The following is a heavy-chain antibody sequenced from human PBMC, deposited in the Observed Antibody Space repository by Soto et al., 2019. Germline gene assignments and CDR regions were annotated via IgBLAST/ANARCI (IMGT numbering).Heavy chain of an antibody. CDR2: INHSGST. Sequence: KTSETLSLTCAVYGGSFSGYYWSWIRQPPGKGLEWIGEINHSGSTNYNPSLKSRVTISVDTSKNQFSLKLSSVTAADTAVYYCARSSDDKDAFDIWGQGTMVTVSS. J-gene: IGHJ3*02. CDR3: ARSSDDKDAFDI. D-gene: IGHD3-22*01. V-gene: IGHV4-34*01. CDR1: GGSFSGYY.